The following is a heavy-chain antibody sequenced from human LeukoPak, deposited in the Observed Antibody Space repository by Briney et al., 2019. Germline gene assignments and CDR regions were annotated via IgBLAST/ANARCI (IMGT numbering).Heavy chain of an antibody. J-gene: IGHJ6*03. CDR2: ISAYNGNT. D-gene: IGHD3-22*01. CDR1: GYTFTSYG. CDR3: AREMVRRTRPASGYYYDSSGYSSGYMDV. V-gene: IGHV1-18*01. Sequence: GASVKVSCKASGYTFTSYGISWVRQAPGQGLEWMGWISAYNGNTNYAQKLQGRVTMTTDTSTSTAYMELRSLRSDDTAVYYCAREMVRRTRPASGYYYDSSGYSSGYMDVWGKGTTVTISS.